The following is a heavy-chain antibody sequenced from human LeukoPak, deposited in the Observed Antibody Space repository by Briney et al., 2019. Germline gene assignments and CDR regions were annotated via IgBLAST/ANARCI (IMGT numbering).Heavy chain of an antibody. CDR1: GFTFSSYA. Sequence: GGSLRLSCAASGFTFSSYAMTWVRQAPGKGLEWVSAISGSGAYTYHEDSVKGRFTISRDNSKNTLYLQMNSLRADDTAVYYCAKSPDYDFWSGSRFDPWGQGTLVTVSS. D-gene: IGHD3-3*01. V-gene: IGHV3-23*01. CDR3: AKSPDYDFWSGSRFDP. CDR2: ISGSGAYT. J-gene: IGHJ5*02.